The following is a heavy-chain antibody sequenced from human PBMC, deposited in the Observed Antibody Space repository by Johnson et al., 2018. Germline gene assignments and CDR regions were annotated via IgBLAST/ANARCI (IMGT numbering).Heavy chain of an antibody. Sequence: VQLQESGPGLVKPSETLSLTCTVSGGSISGYYWSWIRQPPGKRLEWLGYIYHSGSTKYNPSLNSRVTMSVDASKNQCSLQLNSVTAADTAVYYCARYVSSSGYVHHWGQGTLVTVSS. CDR2: IYHSGST. CDR3: ARYVSSSGYVHH. V-gene: IGHV4-59*01. CDR1: GGSISGYY. D-gene: IGHD3-22*01. J-gene: IGHJ1*01.